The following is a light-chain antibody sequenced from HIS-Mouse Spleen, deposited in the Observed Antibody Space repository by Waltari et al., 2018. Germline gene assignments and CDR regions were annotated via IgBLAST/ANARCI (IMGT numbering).Light chain of an antibody. Sequence: QSALTQPASVSGSPGQSITISCTGTSSDVGGYNYVSWSQQHPRKAPKLMIYEVSNRPSGVSNRFSGSKSGNTASLTISGLQAEDEADYYCSSYTSSSTLDVVFGGGTKLTVL. V-gene: IGLV2-14*01. CDR3: SSYTSSSTLDVV. CDR2: EVS. J-gene: IGLJ2*01. CDR1: SSDVGGYNY.